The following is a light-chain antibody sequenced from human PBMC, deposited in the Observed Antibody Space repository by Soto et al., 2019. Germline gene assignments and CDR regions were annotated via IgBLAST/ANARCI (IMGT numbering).Light chain of an antibody. J-gene: IGKJ1*01. Sequence: DIQMTQSPSTLSASVGDRVTITCRASQSIDRWLAWYQQKPGKAPKVLIWDATTLHRGVPSRFSGSGSGTEFTLTISSLEPEDLAVYFCQQRSNWPRTFGQGTKVDIK. CDR2: DAT. CDR3: QQRSNWPRT. CDR1: QSIDRW. V-gene: IGKV1-5*01.